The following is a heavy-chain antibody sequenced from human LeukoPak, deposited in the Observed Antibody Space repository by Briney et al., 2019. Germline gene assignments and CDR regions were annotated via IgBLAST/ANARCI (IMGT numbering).Heavy chain of an antibody. V-gene: IGHV1-2*02. J-gene: IGHJ4*02. CDR1: GYTFTGYY. CDR3: ARVMGYSGSSYYFDY. Sequence: ASVKVSCKASGYTFTGYYMHWVRQAPGQGLEWMGWINPNSGGTNYAQKFQGRVTMTRDTSISTAYMELSRLRSDDTAVYYCARVMGYSGSSYYFDYWGQGTLATVSS. CDR2: INPNSGGT. D-gene: IGHD1-26*01.